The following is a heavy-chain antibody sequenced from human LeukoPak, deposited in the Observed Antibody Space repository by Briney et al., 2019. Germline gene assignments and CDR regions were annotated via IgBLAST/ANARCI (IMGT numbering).Heavy chain of an antibody. CDR3: ARVLLAGTVDY. Sequence: SETLSLTCAVYGGSFSGYYWSWIRQPPGKGLEWIGEINHSGSTNYNPSLKSRVTISVDTSKNQFSLKLSSVTAADTVVYYCARVLLAGTVDYWGQGTLVTVSS. V-gene: IGHV4-34*01. CDR2: INHSGST. D-gene: IGHD6-19*01. J-gene: IGHJ4*02. CDR1: GGSFSGYY.